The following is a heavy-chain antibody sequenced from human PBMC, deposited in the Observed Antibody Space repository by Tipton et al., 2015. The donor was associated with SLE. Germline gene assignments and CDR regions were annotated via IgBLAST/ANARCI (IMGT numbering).Heavy chain of an antibody. D-gene: IGHD3-16*01. CDR1: GFTFSSYG. CDR3: AKDKLFGGVAFDI. V-gene: IGHV3-23*01. J-gene: IGHJ3*02. CDR2: ISGSGGST. Sequence: SLRLSCAASGFTFSSYGMSWVRQAPGKGLEWVSAISGSGGSTYYADSVKGRFTISRDNSKNTLYLQMNSLRAEDTAVYYCAKDKLFGGVAFDIWGQGTMVTVSS.